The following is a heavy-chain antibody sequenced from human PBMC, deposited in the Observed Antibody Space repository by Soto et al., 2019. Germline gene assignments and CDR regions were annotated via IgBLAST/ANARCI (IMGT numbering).Heavy chain of an antibody. Sequence: EVQLVESGGGVVQPGGSLRLSCAASGFTVSSNYMSWVRQAPGKGLEWVSVIYSGGSTYYADSVKGRFTISRDNSKNTLYLQMNSLRAEDTAVYYCARDLHYGSGSYGVFCDSGQGTLVTVSS. CDR2: IYSGGST. V-gene: IGHV3-66*01. D-gene: IGHD3-10*01. J-gene: IGHJ4*02. CDR3: ARDLHYGSGSYGVFCD. CDR1: GFTVSSNY.